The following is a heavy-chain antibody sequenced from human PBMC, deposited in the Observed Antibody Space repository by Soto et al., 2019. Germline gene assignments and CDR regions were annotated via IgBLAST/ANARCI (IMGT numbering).Heavy chain of an antibody. CDR2: TIGAGADT. Sequence: DVQLLESGGDLVQPGGSLRPSCAASGFTFSSYAMTWVRQAPGTGLEWVSTIGAGADTHYADSVEGRFTISRDNSKSTLYLHMNSLRGEDTAVYYCAKALSTVSVIGTRWFDPWGQGTLVTVSS. D-gene: IGHD6-19*01. J-gene: IGHJ5*02. V-gene: IGHV3-23*01. CDR1: GFTFSSYA. CDR3: AKALSTVSVIGTRWFDP.